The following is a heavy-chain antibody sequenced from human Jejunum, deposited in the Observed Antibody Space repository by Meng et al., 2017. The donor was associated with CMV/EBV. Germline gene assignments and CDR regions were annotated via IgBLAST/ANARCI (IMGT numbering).Heavy chain of an antibody. Sequence: ISCQASGYTFTSDWIAWVRQMPGKGLEWMGIIYPGDSDTTYSPSFQGQVTISDDKSISTAYLQWSSLKASDTAMYYCARRYSGNYFDYWGQGTLVTVSS. CDR2: IYPGDSDT. CDR3: ARRYSGNYFDY. J-gene: IGHJ4*02. CDR1: GYTFTSDW. V-gene: IGHV5-51*01. D-gene: IGHD1-26*01.